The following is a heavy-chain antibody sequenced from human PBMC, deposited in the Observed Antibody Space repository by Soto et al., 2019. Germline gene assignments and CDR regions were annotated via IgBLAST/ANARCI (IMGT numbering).Heavy chain of an antibody. V-gene: IGHV1-69*12. CDR3: ARENDRPQLGGNYYYILDV. CDR2: IMPIFRTP. D-gene: IGHD1-1*01. J-gene: IGHJ6*02. CDR1: GGTFRNSA. Sequence: QVQLEQSGPEVKKPGSSVKVSCKASGGTFRNSAISWVRQAPGQGLEWMGGIMPIFRTPDYAQKFQGRVTITADESASTAYMELTGLRSDDTAVYYCARENDRPQLGGNYYYILDVWGHGTTVTVSS.